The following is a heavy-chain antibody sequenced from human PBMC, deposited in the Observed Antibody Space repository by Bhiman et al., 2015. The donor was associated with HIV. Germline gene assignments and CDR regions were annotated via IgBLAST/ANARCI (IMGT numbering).Heavy chain of an antibody. D-gene: IGHD1-7*01. J-gene: IGHJ4*02. CDR1: GFTFSSFW. CDR3: ARGAPDRLHLPGTT. CDR2: IKQDGSEK. Sequence: EVQLVESGGGLVQSGGSLRLSCAASGFTFSSFWMNWVRQAPGRGLEWVADIKQDGSEKYYVDSVKGRFTISRDNAKNSLYLQMNSLRAEDTALYYCARGAPDRLHLPGTTWGQGNPGHRLL. V-gene: IGHV3-7*01.